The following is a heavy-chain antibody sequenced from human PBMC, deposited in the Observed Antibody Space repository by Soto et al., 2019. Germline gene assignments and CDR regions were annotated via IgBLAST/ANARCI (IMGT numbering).Heavy chain of an antibody. CDR1: VFTFGGYA. CDR3: AKSNQIFGVVNDYHYYGMDV. Sequence: WWSLRPSVPASVFTFGGYAMNWCRKSPGMGLRWVSTISGSGGNTDFADSVKGRFTISRDNSKNTLYLHMNNLRAEDTAVYFCAKSNQIFGVVNDYHYYGMDVWGQGTTVTVS. V-gene: IGHV3-23*01. D-gene: IGHD3-3*01. J-gene: IGHJ6*02. CDR2: ISGSGGNT.